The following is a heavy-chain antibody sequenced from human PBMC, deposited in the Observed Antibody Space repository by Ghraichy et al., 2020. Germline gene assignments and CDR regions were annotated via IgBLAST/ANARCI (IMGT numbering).Heavy chain of an antibody. CDR3: TTDRRYKGAFDI. J-gene: IGHJ3*02. D-gene: IGHD1-1*01. V-gene: IGHV3-15*01. CDR2: IKSKTDGGTT. Sequence: GGSLRLSCAASGFTFSNAWMSWVRQAPGKGLEWVGRIKSKTDGGTTDYAAPVKGRFTISRDDSKNTLYLQMNSLKTEDTAVYYCTTDRRYKGAFDIWGQGTMVTVSS. CDR1: GFTFSNAW.